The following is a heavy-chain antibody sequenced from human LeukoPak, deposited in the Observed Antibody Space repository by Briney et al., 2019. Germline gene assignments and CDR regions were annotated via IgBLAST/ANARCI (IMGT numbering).Heavy chain of an antibody. J-gene: IGHJ4*02. V-gene: IGHV3-53*04. CDR2: IYSGGSA. CDR3: ARKLGYSYGYDY. Sequence: PGGSLRLSCAASGFTVSSNYMSWVRHAPGKGLEWVSVIYSGGSAYYADSVKGRFTISRHDSTNTLYLQMNGLRAEDTAVYYCARKLGYSYGYDYWGQGTLVTVSS. CDR1: GFTVSSNY. D-gene: IGHD5-18*01.